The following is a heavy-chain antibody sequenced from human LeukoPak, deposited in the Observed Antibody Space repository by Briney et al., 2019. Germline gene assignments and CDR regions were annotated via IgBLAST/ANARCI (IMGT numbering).Heavy chain of an antibody. CDR3: ASSYYYDSSGYYEGVDY. V-gene: IGHV3-30*02. J-gene: IGHJ4*02. Sequence: GGSLRLSCAASGFTFSSYGMHWVRQAPGKGLGWVAFIRYDGSNKYYADSVKGRFTISRDNSKNTLYLQMNSLRAEDTAVYYCASSYYYDSSGYYEGVDYWGQGTLVTVSS. CDR1: GFTFSSYG. CDR2: IRYDGSNK. D-gene: IGHD3-22*01.